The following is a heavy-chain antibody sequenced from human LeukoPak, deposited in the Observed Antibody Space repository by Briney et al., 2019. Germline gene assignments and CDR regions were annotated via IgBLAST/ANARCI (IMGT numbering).Heavy chain of an antibody. CDR3: AKDPPVVGATTLY. D-gene: IGHD1-26*01. J-gene: IGHJ4*02. CDR2: ISGSGGST. Sequence: PGGSLRLSCAASGFTFSSYAMSWVRQAPGKRLEWVSAISGSGGSTSYADSVKGRFTISRDNSKNTLYLQMNSRRAEDTAVYYCAKDPPVVGATTLYWGQGTLVTVSS. V-gene: IGHV3-23*01. CDR1: GFTFSSYA.